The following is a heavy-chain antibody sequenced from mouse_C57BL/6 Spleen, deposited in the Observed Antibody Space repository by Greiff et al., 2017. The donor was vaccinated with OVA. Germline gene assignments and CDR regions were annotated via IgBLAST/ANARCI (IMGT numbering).Heavy chain of an antibody. CDR3: ARSRYDFEGYAMDY. D-gene: IGHD2-4*01. J-gene: IGHJ4*01. CDR2: IYPGDGDT. CDR1: GYAFSSSW. Sequence: VQLQQSGPELVKPGASVKISCKASGYAFSSSWMNWVKQRPGKGLEWIGRIYPGDGDTNYNGKFKGKATLTADKSSSTAYMQLSSLTSEDSAVYFCARSRYDFEGYAMDYWGQGTSVTVSS. V-gene: IGHV1-82*01.